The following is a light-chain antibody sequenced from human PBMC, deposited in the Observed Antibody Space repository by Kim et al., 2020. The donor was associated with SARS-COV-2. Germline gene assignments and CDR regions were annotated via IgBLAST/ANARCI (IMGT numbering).Light chain of an antibody. CDR1: NIGSKR. CDR3: QVWDSSSDHPV. V-gene: IGLV3-21*04. Sequence: APGKTARITCGGNNIGSKRVHWYHQKPGQAPVLVIYYDSDRPSGIPERFSGSNSGNTATLTISRVEAGDEADYYCQVWDSSSDHPVFGGGTQLTVL. J-gene: IGLJ3*02. CDR2: YDS.